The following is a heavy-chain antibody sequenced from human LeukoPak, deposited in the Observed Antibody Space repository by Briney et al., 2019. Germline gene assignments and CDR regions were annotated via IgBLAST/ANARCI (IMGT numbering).Heavy chain of an antibody. J-gene: IGHJ3*02. CDR2: IYSGGST. CDR1: GFTVSSNY. V-gene: IGHV3-66*01. Sequence: GGSLRLSCAASGFTVSSNYMSWVRQAPGKGLEWVSVIYSGGSTYYADSVKGRFTISRDNSKNTLYLQMNSLRAEDTAVYYCARALDDYVWGSYRYWHAFDIWGQGTMVTVSS. D-gene: IGHD3-16*02. CDR3: ARALDDYVWGSYRYWHAFDI.